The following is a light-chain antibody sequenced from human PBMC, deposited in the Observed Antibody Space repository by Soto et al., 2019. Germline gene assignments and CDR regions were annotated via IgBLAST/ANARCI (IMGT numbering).Light chain of an antibody. Sequence: QSVLAQPRSVSGSPGQSVTISCTGASSDVGAYDYVSWYQQHPGKAPKLMIYDVTKRPSGVPDRFSGSKSGNTASLTISGLQAEDEADYYCSAYAGRYIYVFGTGIKVTVL. CDR3: SAYAGRYIYV. CDR1: SSDVGAYDY. J-gene: IGLJ1*01. CDR2: DVT. V-gene: IGLV2-11*01.